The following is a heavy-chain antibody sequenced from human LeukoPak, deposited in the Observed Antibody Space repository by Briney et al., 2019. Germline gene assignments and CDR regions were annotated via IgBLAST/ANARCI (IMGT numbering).Heavy chain of an antibody. CDR1: GGSISSYY. CDR3: ARGGSSSGYYYVDY. D-gene: IGHD3-22*01. Sequence: PSESLSLTCTVSGGSISSYYWSWIRQPAGKGLEWIGRIYTSGSTNYNPSLKSRVTMSVDTSKNQFSLKLSSVTAADTAVYYFARGGSSSGYYYVDYWGQGTLVTVSS. J-gene: IGHJ4*02. CDR2: IYTSGST. V-gene: IGHV4-4*07.